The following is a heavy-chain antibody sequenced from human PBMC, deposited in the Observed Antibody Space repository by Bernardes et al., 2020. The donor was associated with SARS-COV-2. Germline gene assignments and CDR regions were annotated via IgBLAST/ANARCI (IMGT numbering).Heavy chain of an antibody. D-gene: IGHD3-10*01. CDR1: GFTVSDNY. Sequence: GGSLRLSCAASGFTVSDNYMAWVRQAPGKGLEWVSVIYTGSSTYYADSVQGRFTISRDTSKNTLYLQMNSLRAEDTAEYFCARDRSGSYPYHFDSWGQGTLVTVSS. J-gene: IGHJ4*02. CDR2: IYTGSST. V-gene: IGHV3-53*01. CDR3: ARDRSGSYPYHFDS.